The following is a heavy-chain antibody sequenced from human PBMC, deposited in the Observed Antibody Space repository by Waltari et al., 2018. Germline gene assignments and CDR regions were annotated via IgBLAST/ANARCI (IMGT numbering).Heavy chain of an antibody. CDR2: VDNDGSGT. CDR1: GFAFSSYW. CDR3: SRSPAGYSRSDY. Sequence: EVRLEESGGGLVEPGGALRLSCAASGFAFSSYWMHWVRQAPGKGLVCVARVDNDGSGTTYADSVMGRCTISRDNAKNTVYLEMNSLRAEDTAVYYCSRSPAGYSRSDYWGQGTLVTVSS. V-gene: IGHV3-74*01. J-gene: IGHJ4*02. D-gene: IGHD5-18*01.